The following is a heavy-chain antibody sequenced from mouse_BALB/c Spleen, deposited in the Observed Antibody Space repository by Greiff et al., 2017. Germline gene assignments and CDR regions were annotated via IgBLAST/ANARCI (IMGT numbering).Heavy chain of an antibody. J-gene: IGHJ3*01. Sequence: VKLMESGPGLVAPSQSLSITCTVSGFSLTSYGVHWVRQPPGKGLEWLGVIWAGGSTNYNSALMSRLSISKDNSKSQVFLKMNSLQTDDTAMYYCASYYYGSRGFAYWGQGTLVTVSA. CDR3: ASYYYGSRGFAY. V-gene: IGHV2-9*02. CDR1: GFSLTSYG. CDR2: IWAGGST. D-gene: IGHD1-1*01.